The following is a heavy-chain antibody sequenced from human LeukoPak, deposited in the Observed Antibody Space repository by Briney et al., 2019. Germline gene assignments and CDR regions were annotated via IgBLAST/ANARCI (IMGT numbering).Heavy chain of an antibody. V-gene: IGHV3-74*01. D-gene: IGHD6-13*01. CDR1: GFTFGTYW. J-gene: IGHJ3*02. Sequence: GGSLRLSCAASGFTFGTYWMHWVRQDPGKGLLWVSLVFGDGSVTTYADSVRGRFTVSRDNAKNTLYLQMNSLSAEDTAVYYCARSSRGALDIWGQGIMVTVSS. CDR2: VFGDGSVT. CDR3: ARSSRGALDI.